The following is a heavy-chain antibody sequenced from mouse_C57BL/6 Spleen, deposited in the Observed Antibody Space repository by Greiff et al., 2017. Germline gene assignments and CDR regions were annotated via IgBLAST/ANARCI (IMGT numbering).Heavy chain of an antibody. CDR1: GYTFTGYW. CDR3: ARGDSFAY. CDR2: ILPGSGST. J-gene: IGHJ3*01. Sequence: VQLQQSGADLMKPGASVKLSCKATGYTFTGYWVGWVKQRPGHGLEWIGEILPGSGSTNYNVKFKGKATFTADTSPNTAYMHLSSLTTEDPAFYYCARGDSFAYWGQGTLVTVSA. V-gene: IGHV1-9*01. D-gene: IGHD2-13*01.